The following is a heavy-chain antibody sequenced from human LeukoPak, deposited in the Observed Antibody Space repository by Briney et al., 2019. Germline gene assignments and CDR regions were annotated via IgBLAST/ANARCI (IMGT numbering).Heavy chain of an antibody. CDR1: GFTFTSYG. J-gene: IGHJ4*02. D-gene: IGHD3-10*01. Sequence: HAGGSLRLFCAASGFTFTSYGMHWVRQAPGKGLEWAAVITYDGSNKYYADSVKGRFTISRDNSKNTLYLQMNSLRAEDTAAYYCAKDVNYYYGSGSYDYWGQGTLVTVSS. V-gene: IGHV3-30*18. CDR3: AKDVNYYYGSGSYDY. CDR2: ITYDGSNK.